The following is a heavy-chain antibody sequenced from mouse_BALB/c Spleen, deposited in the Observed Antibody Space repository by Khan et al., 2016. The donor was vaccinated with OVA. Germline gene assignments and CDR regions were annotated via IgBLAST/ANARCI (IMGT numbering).Heavy chain of an antibody. V-gene: IGHV3-2*02. CDR2: ISYSGRT. D-gene: IGHD1-1*01. Sequence: EVQLQESGPGLVKPSQSLSLTCTVTGYSITSDYAWNWIRQFPGNKLEWMGYISYSGRTSYNPSLKSRISITRDTSKNQFFLQLNSVTTEDTATXYCARSVTITTVVATDFDYWGQGTTRTVSS. J-gene: IGHJ2*01. CDR3: ARSVTITTVVATDFDY. CDR1: GYSITSDYA.